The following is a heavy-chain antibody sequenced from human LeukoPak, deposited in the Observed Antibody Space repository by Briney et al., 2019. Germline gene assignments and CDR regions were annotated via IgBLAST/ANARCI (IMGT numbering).Heavy chain of an antibody. Sequence: GGSLRLSCAASGFTFSNSAMSWVRQAPGKGLEWVSAISGSGGSTYYADSVKGRFTISRDNSKNTLYLQMNSLRAEDTAVYYCAKPAAAGSYYYGMDVWGQGTTVTVSS. V-gene: IGHV3-23*01. D-gene: IGHD6-13*01. J-gene: IGHJ6*02. CDR3: AKPAAAGSYYYGMDV. CDR2: ISGSGGST. CDR1: GFTFSNSA.